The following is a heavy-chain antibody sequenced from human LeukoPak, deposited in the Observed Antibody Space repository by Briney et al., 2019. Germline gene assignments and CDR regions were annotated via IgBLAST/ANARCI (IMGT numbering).Heavy chain of an antibody. D-gene: IGHD3-22*01. CDR2: ISAYNGNT. V-gene: IGHV1-18*01. J-gene: IGHJ3*02. CDR1: GYTFTSYG. Sequence: PRASVKVSCKASGYTFTSYGISWVRQAPGQGLEWMGWISAYNGNTNYAQKLQGRVTMTTDTSTSTAYMELRSPRSDDTAVYYCATYSSGLDAFDIWGQGTMVTVSS. CDR3: ATYSSGLDAFDI.